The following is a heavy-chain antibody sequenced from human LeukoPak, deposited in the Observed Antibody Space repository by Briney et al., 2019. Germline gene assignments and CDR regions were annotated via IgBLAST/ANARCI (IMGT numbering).Heavy chain of an antibody. Sequence: GRCLRLSCAASGFTFSSYAMHWVRQAPGKGLEWVAVISYDGSNKYYADSVKGRFTISRDNSKNTLYLQMNSLRAEDTAVYYCARDAYSGSYLDYWGQGTLVTVSS. CDR2: ISYDGSNK. J-gene: IGHJ4*02. CDR1: GFTFSSYA. CDR3: ARDAYSGSYLDY. D-gene: IGHD1-26*01. V-gene: IGHV3-30-3*01.